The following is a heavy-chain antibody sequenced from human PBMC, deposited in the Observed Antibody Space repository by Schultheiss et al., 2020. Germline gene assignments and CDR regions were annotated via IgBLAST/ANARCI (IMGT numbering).Heavy chain of an antibody. Sequence: SETLSLTCAVSGYSISRGYYWGWIRQPPGKGLEWIGYIYYSGSTNYNPSLKSRVTISVDTSKNQFSLKLSSVTAADTAVYYCARGQMGRGEIVSANWFDPWGQGTLVTVSS. CDR1: GYSISRGYY. D-gene: IGHD3-10*01. CDR2: IYYSGST. V-gene: IGHV4-38-2*01. CDR3: ARGQMGRGEIVSANWFDP. J-gene: IGHJ5*02.